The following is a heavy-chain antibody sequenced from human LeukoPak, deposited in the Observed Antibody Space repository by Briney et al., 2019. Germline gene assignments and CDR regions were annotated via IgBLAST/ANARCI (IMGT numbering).Heavy chain of an antibody. CDR1: GFTFSTYA. CDR2: ISGSGGST. Sequence: RGSLRLSCAASGFTFSTYAMSWVRQAPGKGLEWVSAISGSGGSTYYADSVKGRFTISRDNSKNTLYLQMNSLRAEDTAVYYCAKVLSGELLPPDYWGQGTLVTVSS. CDR3: AKVLSGELLPPDY. V-gene: IGHV3-23*01. D-gene: IGHD1-26*01. J-gene: IGHJ4*02.